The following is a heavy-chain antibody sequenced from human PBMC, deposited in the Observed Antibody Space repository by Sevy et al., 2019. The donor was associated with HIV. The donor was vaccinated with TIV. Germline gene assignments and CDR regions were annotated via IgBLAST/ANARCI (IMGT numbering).Heavy chain of an antibody. V-gene: IGHV4-59*01. D-gene: IGHD6-13*01. J-gene: IGHJ4*02. CDR3: GRESIGAVGDFDY. CDR1: GGSISNYF. CDR2: INYSGST. Sequence: SETLSLTCTVSGGSISNYFWSWIRQPPGKGLEWIGYINYSGSTNYNPSLKSRVTISVDTSKNQFSLKLSSVTAADAAVYYCGRESIGAVGDFDYWGQGTLVTVSS.